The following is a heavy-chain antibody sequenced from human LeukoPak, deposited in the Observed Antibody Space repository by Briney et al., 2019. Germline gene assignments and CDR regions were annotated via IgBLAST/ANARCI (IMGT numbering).Heavy chain of an antibody. Sequence: ASVKVSCKASGYTFTGYYMHWVRQAPRQGLEWMGRINPNSGGTNYAQKFQGRVTMTRDTSISTAYMELSRLRSDDAAVYYCAREGDGYNRGDWYFDLWGRGTLVTVSS. V-gene: IGHV1-2*06. CDR1: GYTFTGYY. J-gene: IGHJ2*01. CDR3: AREGDGYNRGDWYFDL. D-gene: IGHD5-24*01. CDR2: INPNSGGT.